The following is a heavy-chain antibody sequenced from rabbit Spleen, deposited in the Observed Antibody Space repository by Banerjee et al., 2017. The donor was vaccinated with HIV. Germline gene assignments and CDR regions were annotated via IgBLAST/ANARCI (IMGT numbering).Heavy chain of an antibody. Sequence: QLTETGGGLVQPGGSLTLSCKASGIDFTKYYITWVRQAPGKGLEWIGIIYAAKGSTDYASWVNGRFTISSDNAQSTVDLKMTSLTAADTATYFCARAIVPWLGLTRLDLGGPGTMVNVS. CDR2: IYAAKGST. CDR1: GIDFTKYY. CDR3: ARAIVPWLGLTRLDL. D-gene: IGHD4-1*01. J-gene: IGHJ3*01. V-gene: IGHV1S7*01.